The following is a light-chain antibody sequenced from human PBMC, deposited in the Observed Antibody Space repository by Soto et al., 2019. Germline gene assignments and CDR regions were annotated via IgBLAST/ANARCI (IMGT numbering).Light chain of an antibody. V-gene: IGLV1-51*01. CDR3: GAWDRSLTTYL. CDR1: SSNIGSNY. J-gene: IGLJ1*01. CDR2: DSD. Sequence: QSVLTQPPSVSAAPGQKVTISCSGSSSNIGSNYVSWYQHLPGAAPKLLIYDSDKRPSGIPDRFSSSKSGASATLGITGLQTGDEAHDYCGAWDRSLTTYLFGTGTKLTVL.